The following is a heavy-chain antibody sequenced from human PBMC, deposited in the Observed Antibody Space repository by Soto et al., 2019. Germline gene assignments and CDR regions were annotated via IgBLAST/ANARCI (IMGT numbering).Heavy chain of an antibody. CDR1: GLSVSRDY. CDR2: IYPSGTT. CDR3: AKDAPAYKFYGVDV. J-gene: IGHJ6*02. D-gene: IGHD3-16*01. Sequence: EVQLVESGGGLIQPGGSLRLSCAASGLSVSRDYMTWVRQTPGKVLEWVSTIYPSGTTFYADTVKGRFAVSRDISNNTLYLEMNSLRVEDTAVYYCAKDAPAYKFYGVDVWGLGTTVTVSS. V-gene: IGHV3-53*01.